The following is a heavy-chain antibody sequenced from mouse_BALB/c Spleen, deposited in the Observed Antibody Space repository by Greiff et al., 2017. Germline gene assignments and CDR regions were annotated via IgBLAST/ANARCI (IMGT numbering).Heavy chain of an antibody. V-gene: IGHV7-3*02. D-gene: IGHD1-1*02. CDR1: GFTFTDYY. CDR3: ARDRWGAY. CDR2: IRNKANGYTT. Sequence: VHLQQSGGGLVQPGGSLRLSCATSGFTFTDYYMSWVRQPPGKALEWLGFIRNKANGYTTEYSASVKGRFTISRDNSQSILYLRMNTLRAEDSATYYCARDRWGAYWGQGTLVTVSA. J-gene: IGHJ3*01.